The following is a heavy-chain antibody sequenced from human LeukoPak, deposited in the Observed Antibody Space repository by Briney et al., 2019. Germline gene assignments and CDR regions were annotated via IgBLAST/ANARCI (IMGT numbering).Heavy chain of an antibody. CDR1: GGSISSYY. V-gene: IGHV4-59*08. J-gene: IGHJ4*02. CDR2: IHDSGRT. D-gene: IGHD3-22*01. Sequence: PSETLSLTCTVSGGSISSYYWTWIRQPPGKGLEWIAYIHDSGRTNYNPSLKSRGSISLDTSKNQFSLNLRSVTAADTAVYYCARHGHDSGGYQSQFDYWGQGTLVTVSS. CDR3: ARHGHDSGGYQSQFDY.